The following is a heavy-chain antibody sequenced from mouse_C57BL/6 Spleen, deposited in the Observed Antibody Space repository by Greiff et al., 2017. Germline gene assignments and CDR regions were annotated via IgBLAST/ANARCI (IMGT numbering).Heavy chain of an antibody. D-gene: IGHD1-1*01. V-gene: IGHV5-9-1*02. Sequence: DVKLVESGEGLVKPGGSLKLSCAASGFTFSGYAMSWVRPTPEQRLEWVAYISSGGDYIYYADPVKGRFTISRDNARNTLYLQMSRLKSEDTAMYYSTRNPYGSSLYDFDCWGQGATLTVST. CDR3: TRNPYGSSLYDFDC. CDR2: ISSGGDYI. J-gene: IGHJ2*01. CDR1: GFTFSGYA.